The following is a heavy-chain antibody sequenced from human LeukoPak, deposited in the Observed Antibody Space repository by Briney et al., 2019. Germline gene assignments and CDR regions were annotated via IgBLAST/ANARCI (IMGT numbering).Heavy chain of an antibody. D-gene: IGHD5-18*01. V-gene: IGHV4-34*01. CDR3: ARLLRGGRDTAMVTMIVVRAKPGAFDS. CDR1: GXSFSGYY. CDR2: INHSGST. Sequence: PSETLSLTCAVYGXSFSGYYWSWIRQPPGKGLEWIGEINHSGSTNYNPSLKSRVTKSVDTSKNQFSMKLSSVTAADTAVYYCARLLRGGRDTAMVTMIVVRAKPGAFDSWGQGTMVTVSS. J-gene: IGHJ3*02.